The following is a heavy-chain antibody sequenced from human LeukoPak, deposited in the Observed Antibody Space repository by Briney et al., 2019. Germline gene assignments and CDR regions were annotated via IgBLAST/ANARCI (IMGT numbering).Heavy chain of an antibody. J-gene: IGHJ5*02. CDR3: ARVAGWHWFDP. V-gene: IGHV3-48*03. D-gene: IGHD6-19*01. Sequence: GGSLTLSCEDSGFTFRSYEMNWVRQAPGKGLEWIAYLSSSGSAFSYADSVKGRFTISRDNSKNTVYLQMNNMRVDDTAVYYCARVAGWHWFDPWGQGTLVTVSS. CDR1: GFTFRSYE. CDR2: LSSSGSAF.